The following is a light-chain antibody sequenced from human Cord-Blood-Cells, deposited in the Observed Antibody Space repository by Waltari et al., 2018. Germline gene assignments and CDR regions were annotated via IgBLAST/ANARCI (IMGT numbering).Light chain of an antibody. Sequence: DVVMTQSPLSLPVTLGQPASISCRSSQSLVHSDGNTYLNWFQQRPGRSPRRLIYKVSNRDSGVPGRFSGSGSGADFTLKISRVEAEDGGVYYCMQGTHWPPWTFGQGTKVEIK. CDR1: QSLVHSDGNTY. CDR2: KVS. CDR3: MQGTHWPPWT. J-gene: IGKJ1*01. V-gene: IGKV2-30*02.